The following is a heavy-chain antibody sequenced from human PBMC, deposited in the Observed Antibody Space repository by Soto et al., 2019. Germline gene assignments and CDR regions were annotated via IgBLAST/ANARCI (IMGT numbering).Heavy chain of an antibody. CDR3: ARVPTIAARPSQFDY. J-gene: IGHJ4*02. CDR1: GGSISSGDYY. Sequence: SETLSLTCTVSGGSISSGDYYWSWIRQPPGKGLEWIGYIYYSGSTYYNPSLKSRVTISVDTSKNQFSLKPSSVTAADTAVYYCARVPTIAARPSQFDYWGQGTLVTVS. D-gene: IGHD6-6*01. V-gene: IGHV4-30-4*01. CDR2: IYYSGST.